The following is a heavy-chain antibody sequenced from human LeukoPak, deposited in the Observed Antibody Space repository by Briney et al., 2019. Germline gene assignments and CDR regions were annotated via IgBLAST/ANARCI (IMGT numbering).Heavy chain of an antibody. CDR3: AKDNYGDYLNWFDP. Sequence: PGGSLRLSCAASGFTFSSYAMSWVRQAPGKGLEWVSGIGTSGDNTYYADSVKGQFTISRDNSKNTLYLRMNSLRAEDTAVYYCAKDNYGDYLNWFDPWGQGTLVTVSS. J-gene: IGHJ5*02. CDR1: GFTFSSYA. D-gene: IGHD4-17*01. V-gene: IGHV3-23*01. CDR2: IGTSGDNT.